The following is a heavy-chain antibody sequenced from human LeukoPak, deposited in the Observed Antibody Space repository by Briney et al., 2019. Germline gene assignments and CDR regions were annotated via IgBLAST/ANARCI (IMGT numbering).Heavy chain of an antibody. D-gene: IGHD3-22*01. CDR3: AVEVFYDSSGYYDFDY. CDR1: GGSISSGDYY. J-gene: IGHJ4*02. CDR2: IYYSGST. V-gene: IGHV4-30-4*01. Sequence: SSETLSLTCTVSGGSISSGDYYWSWIRQPPGKGLEWIGYIYYSGSTYYNPSLKSRVTISVDTSKNQFSLKLSSVTAADTAVYYCAVEVFYDSSGYYDFDYWGQGTLVTVSS.